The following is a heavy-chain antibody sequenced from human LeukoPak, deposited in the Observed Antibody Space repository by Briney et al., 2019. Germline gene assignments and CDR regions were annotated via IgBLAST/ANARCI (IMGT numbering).Heavy chain of an antibody. D-gene: IGHD6-13*01. CDR2: IKQDGSEK. J-gene: IGHJ5*02. CDR1: GFTFSSYW. CDR3: AKGAAAGTSLLRRFDP. Sequence: PGGSLRLSCAASGFTFSSYWMSWVRQAPGKGLEWVANIKQDGSEKYYVDSVKGRFTISRDNSKNTLYLQMNSLRAEDTAVYYCAKGAAAGTSLLRRFDPWGQGTLVTVSS. V-gene: IGHV3-7*01.